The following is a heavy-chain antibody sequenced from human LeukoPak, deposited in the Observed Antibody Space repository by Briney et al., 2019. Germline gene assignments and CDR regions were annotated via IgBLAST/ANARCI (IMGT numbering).Heavy chain of an antibody. Sequence: SETLSLTCTVPGGSISTSNYYWGWIRQPPGKGLEWIGNIFYSGSTYYSPSLKSRVTISVDTSKNQFSLKLSSVTAADTAVYYCGSGKSGSYWQDWGQGTLVTVSS. V-gene: IGHV4-39*07. CDR2: IFYSGST. D-gene: IGHD3-10*01. CDR1: GGSISTSNYY. CDR3: GSGKSGSYWQD. J-gene: IGHJ4*02.